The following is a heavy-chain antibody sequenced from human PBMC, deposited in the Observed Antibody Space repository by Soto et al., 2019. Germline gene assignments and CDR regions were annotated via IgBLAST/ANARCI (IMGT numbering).Heavy chain of an antibody. CDR1: GFTFSSYG. CDR3: APAGSGYYSLGAY. CDR2: ISYDGSNK. J-gene: IGHJ4*02. Sequence: VQLVESGGGVVQPGRSLRLSCAASGFTFSSYGMHWVRQAPGKGLEWVAVISYDGSNKYYADSVKGRFTISRDNSKNTLYLQMNSLRAEDTAVYYCAPAGSGYYSLGAYWGQGTLVTVSS. V-gene: IGHV3-30*03. D-gene: IGHD3-22*01.